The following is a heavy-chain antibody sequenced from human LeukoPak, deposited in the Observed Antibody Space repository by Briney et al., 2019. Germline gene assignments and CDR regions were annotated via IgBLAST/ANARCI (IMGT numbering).Heavy chain of an antibody. V-gene: IGHV4-39*07. CDR2: IYYSGST. CDR1: GGSISSSSYY. D-gene: IGHD6-19*01. CDR3: AGEPSSGWFSPPKN. Sequence: SETLSLTCTVSGGSISSSSYYWGWIRQPPGKGLEWIGSIYYSGSTYYNPSLKSRVTISVDTSKNQFSLKLSSVTAADTAVYYCAGEPSSGWFSPPKNWGQGTLVTVSS. J-gene: IGHJ4*02.